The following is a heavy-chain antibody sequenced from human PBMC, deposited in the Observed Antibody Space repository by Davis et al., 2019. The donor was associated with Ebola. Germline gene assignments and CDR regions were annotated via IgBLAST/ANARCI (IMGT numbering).Heavy chain of an antibody. V-gene: IGHV3-7*03. J-gene: IGHJ4*02. CDR3: ARTLLYVGVCYFDY. CDR2: IKQDGSEK. Sequence: PGGSLRLSCAASGFTFSSYEMNWVRQAPGKGLEWVANIKQDGSEKYYVDSVKGRFTISRDNAKNSLYLQMNSLRAEDTAVYYCARTLLYVGVCYFDYWGQGTLVTVSS. D-gene: IGHD2-8*01. CDR1: GFTFSSYE.